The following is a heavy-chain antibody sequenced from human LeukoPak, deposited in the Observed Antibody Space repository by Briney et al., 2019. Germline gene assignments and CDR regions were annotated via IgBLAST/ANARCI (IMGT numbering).Heavy chain of an antibody. V-gene: IGHV3-23*01. CDR3: AKGSYYDSSGSFYFDY. D-gene: IGHD3-22*01. Sequence: GGSQRLSCVVSGFTFSSYAMSWVRQAPGKGLEWVSGISGSGDNTYYADSVKGRFTISRDNSKNTLYVQMNSLGTEDTAAYYCAKGSYYDSSGSFYFDYWGQGTLVTVSS. CDR1: GFTFSSYA. J-gene: IGHJ4*02. CDR2: ISGSGDNT.